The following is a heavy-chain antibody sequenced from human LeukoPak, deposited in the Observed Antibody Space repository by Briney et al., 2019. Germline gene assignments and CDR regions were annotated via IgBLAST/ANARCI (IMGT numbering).Heavy chain of an antibody. CDR3: VKFLIPRYSGSGMDV. Sequence: GSLRLSCAASGFXFXSXAXXXXRXXPXXXXXXXXXISGSGGSTYYADSVKGRFTISRDNSKNTLYLQMNSLRAEDTAIYYCVKFLIPRYSGSGMDVWGQGTTVTVSS. D-gene: IGHD2-15*01. CDR2: ISGSGGST. CDR1: GFXFXSXA. V-gene: IGHV3-23*01. J-gene: IGHJ6*02.